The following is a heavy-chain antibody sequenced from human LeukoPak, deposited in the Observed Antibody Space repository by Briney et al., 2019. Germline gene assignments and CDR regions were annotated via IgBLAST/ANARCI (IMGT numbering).Heavy chain of an antibody. D-gene: IGHD2/OR15-2a*01. CDR3: ARGKTSQNIVTRKTYNWFDP. Sequence: GGSLRLSCAASGFAFSNYWMSWVRQAPGKGLEWVANIKQDGSEKYYVDSVKGRFTISRDNAENSLYLQMNSLRVEDTAVYYCARGKTSQNIVTRKTYNWFDPWGQGTLVTVSS. J-gene: IGHJ5*02. CDR1: GFAFSNYW. CDR2: IKQDGSEK. V-gene: IGHV3-7*01.